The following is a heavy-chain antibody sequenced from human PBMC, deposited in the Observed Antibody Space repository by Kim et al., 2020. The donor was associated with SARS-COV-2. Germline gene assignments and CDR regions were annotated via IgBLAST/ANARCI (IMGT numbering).Heavy chain of an antibody. CDR1: GFTFSSYS. D-gene: IGHD3-10*01. V-gene: IGHV3-21*01. CDR2: ISSSSSYI. Sequence: GGSLRLSCAASGFTFSSYSMNWVRQAPGKGLEWVSSISSSSSYIYYADSVKGRFTISRDNAKNSLYLQMNSLRAEDTAVYYCARVPELWFGELLTYYYYGMDVWGQGTTVTVSS. CDR3: ARVPELWFGELLTYYYYGMDV. J-gene: IGHJ6*02.